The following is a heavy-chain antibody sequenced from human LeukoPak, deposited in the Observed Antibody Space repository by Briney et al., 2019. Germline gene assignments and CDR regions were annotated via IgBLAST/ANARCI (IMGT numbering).Heavy chain of an antibody. V-gene: IGHV3-72*01. D-gene: IGHD5-12*01. CDR2: SRNRENKYTT. CDR3: VSLGYIRSEGHYFDY. Sequence: GGSLRLSCAASGFTFSDHHMEWVRQAPGKGLEWVGRSRNRENKYTTEYAASVKGRFTISRDESKNSLYLQMNSLKTEDSAVYYCVSLGYIRSEGHYFDYWGQGTLVTVSS. CDR1: GFTFSDHH. J-gene: IGHJ4*02.